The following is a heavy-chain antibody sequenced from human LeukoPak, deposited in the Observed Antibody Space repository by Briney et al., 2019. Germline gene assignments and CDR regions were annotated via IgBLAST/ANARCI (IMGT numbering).Heavy chain of an antibody. CDR1: GFTFSSYG. J-gene: IGHJ4*02. CDR2: IWYDGSNK. D-gene: IGHD6-19*01. Sequence: GRSLRLSCAAAGFTFSSYGMHWVRQAASKGLGWVAVIWYDGSNKYYADSVKGRFIISRDNSKNTLYLQISRLRAEDTAVYYCARVGYSSGWSDYWGQGTLVTVSS. V-gene: IGHV3-33*01. CDR3: ARVGYSSGWSDY.